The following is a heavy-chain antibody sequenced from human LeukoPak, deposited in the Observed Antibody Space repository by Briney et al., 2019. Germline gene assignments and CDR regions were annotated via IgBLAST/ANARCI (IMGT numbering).Heavy chain of an antibody. J-gene: IGHJ4*02. CDR3: AKRTDYSSTWYSFDY. D-gene: IGHD6-13*01. V-gene: IGHV3-23*01. CDR1: GFTFRSYA. Sequence: GGSLRLSCAASGFTFRSYAMSWVRQAPGKGLEGVSTISSGGGSTYYADSVKGRFTISRDNTENTLYLQMNSLRAEDTAVYYCAKRTDYSSTWYSFDYWGQGTLVTVSS. CDR2: ISSGGGST.